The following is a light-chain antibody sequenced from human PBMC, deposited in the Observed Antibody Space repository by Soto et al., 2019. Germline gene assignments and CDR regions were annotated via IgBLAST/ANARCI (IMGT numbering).Light chain of an antibody. Sequence: DIQMTQSPSTLSASVGDRVSITCRASQSLNSWLAWYQQKPGKAPKLLIYKTSTLESGVPSRFSGSGSGTEFTLTISNLQPDDFATYYCQQYDNVPLNFGGGTKVDIK. CDR1: QSLNSW. J-gene: IGKJ4*01. V-gene: IGKV1-5*03. CDR2: KTS. CDR3: QQYDNVPLN.